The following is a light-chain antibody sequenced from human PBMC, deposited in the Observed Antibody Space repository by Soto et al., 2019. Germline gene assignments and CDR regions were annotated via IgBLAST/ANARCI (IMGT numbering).Light chain of an antibody. V-gene: IGKV1-27*01. CDR3: QKYNSVPWT. Sequence: DIQMTQSPSSLSASVGDRVTITCRASQGIYNYLAWYQQRPGKVPMLLIYSASTLQAGVPSRFSGSGSGTYFTLTITSLQPEDVATYYCQKYNSVPWTLGQGTKVEIK. J-gene: IGKJ1*01. CDR1: QGIYNY. CDR2: SAS.